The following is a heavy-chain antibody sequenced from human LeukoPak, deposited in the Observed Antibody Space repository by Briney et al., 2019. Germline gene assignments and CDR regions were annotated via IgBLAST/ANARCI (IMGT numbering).Heavy chain of an antibody. D-gene: IGHD3-10*01. CDR1: AYSFPCYW. V-gene: IGHV5-51*01. CDR2: IYPGDSDT. Sequence: NRGESLKISCKGSAYSFPCYWIGWVRQMPGKGLEWMGIIYPGDSDTRYSPSFQGQVTISADKSISTAYLQWSSQKASDTAIYYCARQAGLGDYGAFDIWGQGTTVTVSS. J-gene: IGHJ3*02. CDR3: ARQAGLGDYGAFDI.